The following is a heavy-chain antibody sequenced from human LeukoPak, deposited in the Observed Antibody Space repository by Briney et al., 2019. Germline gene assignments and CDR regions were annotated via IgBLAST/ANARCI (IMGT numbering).Heavy chain of an antibody. CDR3: ARDYRYYYDSGNLDYFDY. CDR2: IYPGDSDT. D-gene: IGHD3-10*01. J-gene: IGHJ4*02. V-gene: IGHV5-51*01. Sequence: GESLKISCKGSGSSFTTYWIGWVRQMPGKGLEWMGIIYPGDSDTRYSPSFQGQVTISADKSISTAYLQWSSLKASDSAMYYCARDYRYYYDSGNLDYFDYWGQGTLVTVSS. CDR1: GSSFTTYW.